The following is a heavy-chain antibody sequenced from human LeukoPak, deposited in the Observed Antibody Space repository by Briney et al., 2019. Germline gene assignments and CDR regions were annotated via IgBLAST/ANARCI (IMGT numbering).Heavy chain of an antibody. V-gene: IGHV4-4*07. D-gene: IGHD6-13*01. CDR2: LYTSGST. CDR3: ARGGQQLVPYYFDY. J-gene: IGHJ4*02. CDR1: GGSISSYY. Sequence: SETLSLTCTVSGGSISSYYWSWIRQPAGKGLERIGRLYTSGSTNYNPSLKSRVTMSVDTSKNQFSLKLSSVTAADTAVYYCARGGQQLVPYYFDYWGQGTLVTVSS.